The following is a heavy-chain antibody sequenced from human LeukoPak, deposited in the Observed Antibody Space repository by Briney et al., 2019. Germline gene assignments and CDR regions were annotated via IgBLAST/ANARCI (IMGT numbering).Heavy chain of an antibody. V-gene: IGHV3-21*01. J-gene: IGHJ4*02. D-gene: IGHD5-18*01. Sequence: PGGSRRLSWAASGFTFSIYSMNWVRQTPGKGLEWVSAISSNSTYIYYADSVKGRFTISRDNAKNSLFLQMNSLRAEDTAVYYCAREPTAMILWGQGTLVTVSS. CDR2: ISSNSTYI. CDR3: AREPTAMIL. CDR1: GFTFSIYS.